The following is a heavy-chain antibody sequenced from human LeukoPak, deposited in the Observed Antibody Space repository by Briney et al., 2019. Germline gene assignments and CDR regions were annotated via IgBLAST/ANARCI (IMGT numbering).Heavy chain of an antibody. CDR3: ARVGVIATAGTFDF. V-gene: IGHV3-11*06. J-gene: IGHJ4*02. D-gene: IGHD6-13*01. Sequence: GGSLRLSCAASGFTFSDYYMTWIRQSPGKGLEWVSYISSSSSHTHYADSVKGRFTISRDNAKNSLYLQMSSLRADDTAVCYCARVGVIATAGTFDFWGQGTLVTVSS. CDR1: GFTFSDYY. CDR2: ISSSSSHT.